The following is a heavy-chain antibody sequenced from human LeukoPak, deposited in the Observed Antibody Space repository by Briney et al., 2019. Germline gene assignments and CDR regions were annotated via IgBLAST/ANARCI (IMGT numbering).Heavy chain of an antibody. V-gene: IGHV4-59*08. CDR3: ARSGSGSYGYYYYGMDV. Sequence: SETLSLTCTVSGGSISSYYWSWFRQPPGKGLEWIGYIYYSGSTNYNPSLKSRVTISIDTSKNQFSLKLSSVTAADTAVYYCARSGSGSYGYYYYGMDVWGQGTTVTVSS. CDR2: IYYSGST. D-gene: IGHD3-10*01. CDR1: GGSISSYY. J-gene: IGHJ6*02.